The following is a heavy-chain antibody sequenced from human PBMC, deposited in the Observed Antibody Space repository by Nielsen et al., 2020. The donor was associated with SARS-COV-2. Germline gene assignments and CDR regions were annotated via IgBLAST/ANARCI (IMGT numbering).Heavy chain of an antibody. D-gene: IGHD2/OR15-2a*01. J-gene: IGHJ5*02. CDR1: GGSFSGYY. CDR3: ARLWDDFRIPHTFDP. CDR2: INHSGST. Sequence: SETLSLTCTVSGGSFSGYYWTWIRQSPGKGLEWIGEINHSGSTSYNPSLKRRVTISIDTSKNQFSLKLSSVTAADTAVYYCARLWDDFRIPHTFDPWGQGTLVTVSS. V-gene: IGHV4-34*01.